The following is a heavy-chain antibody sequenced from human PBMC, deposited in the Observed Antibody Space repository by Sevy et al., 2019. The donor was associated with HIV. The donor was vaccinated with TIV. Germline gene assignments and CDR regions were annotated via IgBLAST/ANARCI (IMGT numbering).Heavy chain of an antibody. CDR2: INPNSGGT. D-gene: IGHD3-22*01. Sequence: ASVKVSCKASGYTFTGYYMHWVRQAPGQGLEWMGWINPNSGGTNYAQKFQGRVTMTRDTSISTAYMELSRLRSDDTAVYYCAKEGRVTYYYDSSGYYYVDYWGQGTLVTVSS. CDR3: AKEGRVTYYYDSSGYYYVDY. V-gene: IGHV1-2*02. J-gene: IGHJ4*02. CDR1: GYTFTGYY.